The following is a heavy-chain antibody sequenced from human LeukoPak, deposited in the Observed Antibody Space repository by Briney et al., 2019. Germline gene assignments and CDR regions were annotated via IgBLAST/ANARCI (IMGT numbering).Heavy chain of an antibody. D-gene: IGHD3-10*01. CDR1: GGSFSGYY. Sequence: SETLSLTCAVYGGSFSGYYWSWIRQPPGKGLEWIGEINHSGSTNYNPSLKSRVTISVDTSKNQFSLKLSSVTAADTAVYYCARGAYYYGSGSYYNPSEFDYWGQGTLVTVSS. CDR2: INHSGST. CDR3: ARGAYYYGSGSYYNPSEFDY. V-gene: IGHV4-34*01. J-gene: IGHJ4*02.